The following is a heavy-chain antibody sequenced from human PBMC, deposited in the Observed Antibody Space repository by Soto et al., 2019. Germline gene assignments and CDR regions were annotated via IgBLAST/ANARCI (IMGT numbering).Heavy chain of an antibody. D-gene: IGHD2-21*02. Sequence: SLNGSCKASGYTFTNYVSSWVRQAPGQGLEWMGWISAYNGKTNYAQKLQGRVTMTTDTSTSTTYMELRSLRSDDTAVYYCARDGLYCGGDCYHYYYGMDVWGQGTTVTVSS. CDR3: ARDGLYCGGDCYHYYYGMDV. CDR2: ISAYNGKT. J-gene: IGHJ6*02. CDR1: GYTFTNYV. V-gene: IGHV1-18*01.